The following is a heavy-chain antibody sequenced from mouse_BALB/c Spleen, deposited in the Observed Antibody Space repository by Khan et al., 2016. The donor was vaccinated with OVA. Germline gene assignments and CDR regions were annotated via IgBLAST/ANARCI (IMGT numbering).Heavy chain of an antibody. CDR1: GFSLSSSGMG. D-gene: IGHD2-3*01. CDR2: IYWDDDK. Sequence: QVTLKESGPGILQPSQTLSLTCSFSGFSLSSSGMGVSWIRQPSGQGLEWLAHIYWDDDKRYNPSLKSRLPVSKDTSRNQVFLNITNVDTAETATYYCDRSRWLDALVMDYWGQGSSVVVSS. CDR3: DRSRWLDALVMDY. J-gene: IGHJ4*01. V-gene: IGHV8-12*01.